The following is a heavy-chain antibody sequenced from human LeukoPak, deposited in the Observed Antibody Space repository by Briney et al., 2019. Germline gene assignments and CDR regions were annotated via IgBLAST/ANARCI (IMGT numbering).Heavy chain of an antibody. CDR3: ARDLRLLGDLPPY. CDR1: GYTFTVFY. D-gene: IGHD3-16*01. CDR2: INPNSGGT. V-gene: IGHV1-2*02. J-gene: IGHJ4*02. Sequence: GASVTVSCKASGYTFTVFYMHWVRQAPGQGLEWMGWINPNSGGTNYAQKFQGRVTMTRDTSISTAYMELSRLRSDDTAVYFCARDLRLLGDLPPYWGQGTLVTVSS.